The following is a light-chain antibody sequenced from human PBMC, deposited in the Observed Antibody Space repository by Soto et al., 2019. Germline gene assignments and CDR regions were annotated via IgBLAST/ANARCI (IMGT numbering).Light chain of an antibody. V-gene: IGKV3-15*01. J-gene: IGKJ1*01. CDR2: GAS. CDR1: QSVSSN. CDR3: QQYYNWHRGT. Sequence: EILMTQSPATLSVSPGERPTLSCRASQSVSSNLAWYQQKPGQAPRLIIYGASTRANGIPARFSGSGSGTEFTLTISSLQSADFAVYYCQQYYNWHRGTFGQGTKVDIK.